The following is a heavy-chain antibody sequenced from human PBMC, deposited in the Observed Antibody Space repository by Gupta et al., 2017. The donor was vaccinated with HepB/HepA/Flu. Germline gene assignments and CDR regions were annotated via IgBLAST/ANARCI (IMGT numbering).Heavy chain of an antibody. CDR1: GFTFSSFG. Sequence: QVQLVESGGGVVQPGRSLRLSCAASGFTFSSFGIHWVRQAPGKGLEWVAVISYDGSNKFYADSVKGRFTISRDNSKNTLYLQRNSLRAEDTAVYYCAKAASNWFDPWGQGTLVTVSS. CDR3: AKAASNWFDP. V-gene: IGHV3-30*18. CDR2: ISYDGSNK. J-gene: IGHJ5*02.